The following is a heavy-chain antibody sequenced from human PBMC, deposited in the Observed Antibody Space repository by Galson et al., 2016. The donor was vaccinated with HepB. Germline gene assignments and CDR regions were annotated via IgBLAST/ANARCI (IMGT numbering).Heavy chain of an antibody. D-gene: IGHD2/OR15-2a*01. CDR1: GYSLTELS. CDR3: ATDGGGESTSGYYYGMDV. Sequence: SVKVSCKVSGYSLTELSMHWVRQAPGKGLEWMGGLDPEYGETIYAQQFQGRVTMTEDTSTDTAYMELSNLRSEDTAVYYCATDGGGESTSGYYYGMDVWGQGATVTVSS. J-gene: IGHJ6*01. V-gene: IGHV1-24*01. CDR2: LDPEYGET.